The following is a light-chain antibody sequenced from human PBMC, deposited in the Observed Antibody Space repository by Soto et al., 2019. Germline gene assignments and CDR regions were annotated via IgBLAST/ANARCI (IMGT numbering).Light chain of an antibody. Sequence: QTVVTQEPSISVSPGGTVTLTCGLSSGSVSTSYYPSWYQQTPGQAPRTLIYSTNTRSSGVTDRFSGSILGNKAALTITGAQADDESDYYCVLYMGSGIPVFGGGTKLTVL. V-gene: IGLV8-61*01. CDR3: VLYMGSGIPV. CDR2: STN. CDR1: SGSVSTSYY. J-gene: IGLJ2*01.